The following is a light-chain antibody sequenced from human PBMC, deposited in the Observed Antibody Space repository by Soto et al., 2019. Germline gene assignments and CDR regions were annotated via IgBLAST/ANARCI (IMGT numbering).Light chain of an antibody. Sequence: EIVLTQTPLSSPVTLGQPASISCRSSQSLVHSDGNTYLNWLQQRPGQPPRLLIYEVSNRFSGVQDRFSGSGAGKDFTLEISRVEAEDVGVYYCMQTTKFPLTFGGGTKVEIK. CDR2: EVS. CDR1: QSLVHSDGNTY. V-gene: IGKV2-24*01. CDR3: MQTTKFPLT. J-gene: IGKJ4*01.